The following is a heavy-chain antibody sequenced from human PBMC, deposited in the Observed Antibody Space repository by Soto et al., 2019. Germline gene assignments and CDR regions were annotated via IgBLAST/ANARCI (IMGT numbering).Heavy chain of an antibody. J-gene: IGHJ4*02. CDR2: IYYSGST. D-gene: IGHD1-26*01. Sequence: KPSETLSLTCTVSGGSISSSSYYWGWIRQPPGKGLEWIGSIYYSGSTYYNPSLKSRVTISVDTSKNQFSLKLSSVTAADTAVYYCARQELASGSPEWYFDYWGQGTLVTVSS. V-gene: IGHV4-39*01. CDR1: GGSISSSSYY. CDR3: ARQELASGSPEWYFDY.